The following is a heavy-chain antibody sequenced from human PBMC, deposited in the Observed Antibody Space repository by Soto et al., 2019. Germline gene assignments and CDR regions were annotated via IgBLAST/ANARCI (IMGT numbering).Heavy chain of an antibody. J-gene: IGHJ4*02. D-gene: IGHD2-15*01. CDR3: AKDSTHCSGGSCYLFDY. CDR2: ISYDGTNK. Sequence: GSLRLSCAASGFTFSSYGMHWVRQAPGKGLEWVAVISYDGTNKYYADSVKGRFSISRDNSKSTLYLQMNSLRAEDTAVYYCAKDSTHCSGGSCYLFDYWGQGTLVTVSS. V-gene: IGHV3-30*18. CDR1: GFTFSSYG.